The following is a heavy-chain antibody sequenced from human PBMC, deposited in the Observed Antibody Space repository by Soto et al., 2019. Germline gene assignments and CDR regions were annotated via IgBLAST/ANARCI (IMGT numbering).Heavy chain of an antibody. CDR3: ASWERVGAFDI. CDR2: IIPILGSA. J-gene: IGHJ3*02. V-gene: IGHV1-69*13. D-gene: IGHD1-26*01. Sequence: GASVKVSCKASGGTLNNYAISWVRQAPGQGLEWMGGIIPILGSANYAQKFQDRVTITADESTSTTYMELSSLRSEDAAVYYCASWERVGAFDIWGQGTMVTVSS. CDR1: GGTLNNYA.